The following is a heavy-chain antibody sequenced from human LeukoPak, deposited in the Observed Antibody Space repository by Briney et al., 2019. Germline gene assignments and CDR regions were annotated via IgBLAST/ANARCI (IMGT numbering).Heavy chain of an antibody. CDR2: INAGGADP. J-gene: IGHJ5*01. CDR1: RDMLNSDH. CDR3: TRAKVPPRPTWFGS. Sequence: ASVKVSCKASRDMLNSDHIHWVRQAPGEGRDWMGVINAGGADPKFAQNFQGRVDLTWDTSTNTIYMELARLRSADTAVYYCTRAKVPPRPTWFGSWGQGTLVTVSS. V-gene: IGHV1-46*02. D-gene: IGHD3-10*01.